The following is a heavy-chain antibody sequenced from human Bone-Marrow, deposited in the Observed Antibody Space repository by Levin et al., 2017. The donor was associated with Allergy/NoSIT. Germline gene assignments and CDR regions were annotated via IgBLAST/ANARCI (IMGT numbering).Heavy chain of an antibody. D-gene: IGHD2-2*01. CDR3: AHRLLDPAARHYYYGMDV. J-gene: IGHJ6*02. CDR2: IYWNDDK. Sequence: SGPTLVKPTQTLTLTCTFSGFSLSPSGVGVGWIRQPPGKALEWLALIYWNDDKRYSPSLKSRLTITKDTSKNQVVLTMTNMDPVDTATYYCAHRLLDPAARHYYYGMDVWGQGTTVTVSS. V-gene: IGHV2-5*01. CDR1: GFSLSPSGVG.